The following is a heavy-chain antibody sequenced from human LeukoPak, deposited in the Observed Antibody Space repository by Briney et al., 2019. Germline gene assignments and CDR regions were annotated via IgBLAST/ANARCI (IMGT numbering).Heavy chain of an antibody. J-gene: IGHJ6*02. Sequence: AETLSLTCTVSGGSISGRWYYWDWLRQPPGKGLEWIGGIYYSGSTYYNPSLKTRVTISVETSKDQFSLTLRSMTAADTALYYCARQDYYNYGLDVWGHGTTVTVSS. CDR1: GGSISGRWYY. V-gene: IGHV4-39*01. CDR2: IYYSGST. D-gene: IGHD3-10*01. CDR3: ARQDYYNYGLDV.